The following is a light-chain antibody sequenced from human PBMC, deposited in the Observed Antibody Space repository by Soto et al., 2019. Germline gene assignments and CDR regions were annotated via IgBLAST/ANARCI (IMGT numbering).Light chain of an antibody. Sequence: QSALTQPASVSGSPGQAITISCSGTSSDVGTFNYVSWYQQHPGKAPKLMIYDVSNRPSGVSNRFSGSKSGNTASLTISGLRDEDEADYYFNSYTSNNTYVFGTGTKLTVL. CDR3: NSYTSNNTYV. CDR2: DVS. CDR1: SSDVGTFNY. V-gene: IGLV2-14*03. J-gene: IGLJ1*01.